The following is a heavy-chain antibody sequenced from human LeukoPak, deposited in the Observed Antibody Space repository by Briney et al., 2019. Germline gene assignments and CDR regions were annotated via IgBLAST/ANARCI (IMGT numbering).Heavy chain of an antibody. CDR3: ARVTYYGSGSYYNDYYYYMDV. J-gene: IGHJ6*03. Sequence: KASETLSLTCTVSGGSISSSSYYWGWIRQPPGKGLEWIGSIYYSGSTYYNPSLKSRVTISVDTSKNQFSLKLSSVTAADTAVYYCARVTYYGSGSYYNDYYYYMDVWGKGTTVTVSS. V-gene: IGHV4-39*07. CDR1: GGSISSSSYY. D-gene: IGHD3-10*01. CDR2: IYYSGST.